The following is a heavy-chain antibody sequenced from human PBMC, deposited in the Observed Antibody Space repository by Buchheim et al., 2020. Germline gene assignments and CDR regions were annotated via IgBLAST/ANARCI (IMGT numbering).Heavy chain of an antibody. J-gene: IGHJ4*02. CDR3: AGYSSGYYSGY. V-gene: IGHV3-23*01. CDR1: GFTFETYA. D-gene: IGHD6-19*01. Sequence: EVQLLESGGDLVQPGGSLRLSCATSGFTFETYAIHWVRQAPGKGLQWVSAISGSGGSTYYADSVKGRFTISRDNSKNTLYLQMNSLRADDTAVYYCAGYSSGYYSGYWGQGT. CDR2: ISGSGGST.